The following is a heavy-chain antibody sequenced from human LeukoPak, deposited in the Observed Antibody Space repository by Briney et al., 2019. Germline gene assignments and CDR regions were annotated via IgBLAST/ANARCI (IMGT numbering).Heavy chain of an antibody. CDR3: ARDRVYYYDSSGYSLNWFDP. D-gene: IGHD3-22*01. J-gene: IGHJ5*02. Sequence: GASVKVSCKASGGSFSSYAISWVRQAPGQGLEWMGGILPIVNTADYAQKFQGRVTITADESTSTAYMDLSSLRSEDTAVYYCARDRVYYYDSSGYSLNWFDPWGQGTLVTVSS. V-gene: IGHV1-69*13. CDR2: ILPIVNTA. CDR1: GGSFSSYA.